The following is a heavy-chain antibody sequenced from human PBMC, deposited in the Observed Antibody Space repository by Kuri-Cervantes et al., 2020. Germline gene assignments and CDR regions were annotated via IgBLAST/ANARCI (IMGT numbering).Heavy chain of an antibody. CDR3: ARSIAAHDYYYYMDV. CDR1: GYTFTSYD. J-gene: IGHJ6*03. Sequence: ASVKVSCKASGYTFTSYDINWVRQATGQGLEWMGWMNPNSGNTGYAQKFQGRATMTRNTSICTAYIELSSLRSEDTAVYYCARSIAAHDYYYYMDVWGKGTTVTVSS. V-gene: IGHV1-8*01. CDR2: MNPNSGNT. D-gene: IGHD6-6*01.